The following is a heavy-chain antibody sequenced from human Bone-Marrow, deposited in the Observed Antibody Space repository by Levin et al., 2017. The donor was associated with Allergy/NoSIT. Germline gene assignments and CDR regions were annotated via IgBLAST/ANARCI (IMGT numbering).Heavy chain of an antibody. Sequence: KTSETLSLTCSVSGGSISSGDYYWNWIRQSPEKGLEWLGFIDFTGTTHYSPSLKSRLSISRDASKNQVSLNLSAVVAADTAVYFCARASEVDFWVGSTFDIWGQGTTVTVSS. CDR3: ARASEVDFWVGSTFDI. V-gene: IGHV4-30-4*01. CDR1: GGSISSGDYY. CDR2: IDFTGTT. J-gene: IGHJ3*02. D-gene: IGHD3-3*01.